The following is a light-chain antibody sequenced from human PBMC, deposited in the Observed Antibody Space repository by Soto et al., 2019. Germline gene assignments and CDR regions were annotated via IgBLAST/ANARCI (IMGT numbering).Light chain of an antibody. CDR2: LGS. Sequence: DIVMTQSPLSLPVTPGEPASISCRSSQSPLHNTGYNYLDWYLQKPGQSPQLLIYLGSNRASGVPDRFSGSGSGTDFTLKISRVEAEDVGVYYCMQALQTPITFGQGTRLEIK. V-gene: IGKV2-28*01. J-gene: IGKJ5*01. CDR1: QSPLHNTGYNY. CDR3: MQALQTPIT.